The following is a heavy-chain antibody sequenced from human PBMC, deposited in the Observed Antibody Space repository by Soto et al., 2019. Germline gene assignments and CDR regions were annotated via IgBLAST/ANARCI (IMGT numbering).Heavy chain of an antibody. J-gene: IGHJ4*02. CDR1: GGSISSYY. V-gene: IGHV4-59*08. D-gene: IGHD6-13*01. Sequence: SETLSLTCTVSGGSISSYYWSWIRQPPGKGLEWIGYIYYSGSTNYNPSLKGRVTISVDTSKNQFSLKLSSVTAADTAVYYCARRYSSSFAYWGQGTLVTVSS. CDR2: IYYSGST. CDR3: ARRYSSSFAY.